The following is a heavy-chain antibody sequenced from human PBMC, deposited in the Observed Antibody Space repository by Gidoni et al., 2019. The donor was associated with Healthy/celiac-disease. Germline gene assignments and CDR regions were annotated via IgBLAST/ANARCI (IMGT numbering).Heavy chain of an antibody. CDR2: ISSSSSTI. J-gene: IGHJ4*02. CDR3: ARDRPKYYYDSSGYLAPGPGYFDY. CDR1: GFTFSSYS. Sequence: EVQLVESGGGLVQPGGSLRLSCAASGFTFSSYSLNWVRRAPGKGLEWVSYISSSSSTIYYADSVKGRFTISRDNAKNSLYLQMNSLRAEDTAVYYCARDRPKYYYDSSGYLAPGPGYFDYWGQGTLVTVSS. D-gene: IGHD3-22*01. V-gene: IGHV3-48*04.